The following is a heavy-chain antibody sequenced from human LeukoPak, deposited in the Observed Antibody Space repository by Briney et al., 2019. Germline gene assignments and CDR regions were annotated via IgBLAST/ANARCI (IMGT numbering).Heavy chain of an antibody. V-gene: IGHV3-11*05. J-gene: IGHJ6*02. D-gene: IGHD4-17*01. CDR1: GFHFRDYY. CDR2: ISSSGSST. CDR3: AKAGAGYYYYYGMDV. Sequence: PGGSLRLSCAASGFHFRDYYMTWIRRAPGRGLEWVSYISSSGSSTNYAASVKGRFTISRDNAKNSLYLQMNSLRAEDTALYYCAKAGAGYYYYYGMDVWGQGTTVTVSS.